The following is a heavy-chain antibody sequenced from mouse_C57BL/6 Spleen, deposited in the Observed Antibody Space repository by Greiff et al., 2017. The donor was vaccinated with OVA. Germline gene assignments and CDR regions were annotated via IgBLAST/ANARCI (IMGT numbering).Heavy chain of an antibody. CDR2: IWSGGST. V-gene: IGHV2-2*01. CDR1: GFSLTSYG. CDR3: ARLYYGNYVFAY. D-gene: IGHD2-1*01. Sequence: QVQLQQSGPGLVQPSQSLSITCTVSGFSLTSYGVHWVRQSPGKGLEWLGVIWSGGSTDYNAAFISRLSISKDNSKSQVFFKMNSLQADDTAIYYCARLYYGNYVFAYWGQGTLVTVSA. J-gene: IGHJ3*01.